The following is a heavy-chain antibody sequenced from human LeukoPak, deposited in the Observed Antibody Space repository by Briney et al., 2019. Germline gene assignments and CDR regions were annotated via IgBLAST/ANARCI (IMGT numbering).Heavy chain of an antibody. D-gene: IGHD3-10*01. CDR1: GGSISSGGYY. CDR2: IYHSGST. J-gene: IGHJ5*02. Sequence: SQTLSLTCTVSGGSISSGGYYWSWIRQHPGKGLEWIGYIYHSGSTYYNPSLKSRVTISVDRSKNQFSLKLSSVTAADTAVYYCARSYYYGSGSYVWFDPWGQGTLVTVSS. CDR3: ARSYYYGSGSYVWFDP. V-gene: IGHV4-30-2*01.